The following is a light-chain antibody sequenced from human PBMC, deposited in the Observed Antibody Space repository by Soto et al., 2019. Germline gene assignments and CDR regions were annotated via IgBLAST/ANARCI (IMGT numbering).Light chain of an antibody. Sequence: EIVLTQSPGTLSLSPGERATLSCRASQSVSSSSLAWYQQNPGQAPRLLIYEASSRATGIPDRFSGSGSGTDFTLTISRLEPEYFAVYYCQQYRTFGQGTKVDIK. J-gene: IGKJ1*01. CDR3: QQYRT. CDR2: EAS. V-gene: IGKV3-20*01. CDR1: QSVSSSS.